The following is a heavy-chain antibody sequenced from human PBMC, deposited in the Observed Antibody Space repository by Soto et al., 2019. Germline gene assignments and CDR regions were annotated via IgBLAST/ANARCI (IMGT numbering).Heavy chain of an antibody. J-gene: IGHJ4*02. CDR3: ARETNAYLDY. V-gene: IGHV1-3*01. CDR2: VRGGNGKS. D-gene: IGHD2-8*01. Sequence: QVQLLQAGAEVKKPGASVRIACKASGYSFTSYTIHWVRHAPGQSLEWIGGVRGGNGKSRYSQKLQDRVTISRDTSASADYLDLSSLTSADNAVYFCARETNAYLDYWGQGTLDTVSS. CDR1: GYSFTSYT.